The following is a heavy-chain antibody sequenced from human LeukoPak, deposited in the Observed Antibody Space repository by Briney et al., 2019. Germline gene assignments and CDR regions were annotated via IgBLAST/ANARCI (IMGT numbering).Heavy chain of an antibody. D-gene: IGHD2-21*02. CDR1: GGSLSSYY. Sequence: SETLSLTCTVSGGSLSSYYWSWLRQPPGKGLEWMGYIYYSGSTNYNPSLKSRVTISVDTSKNQFSLKLSSVTAADTAVYYCTRDVYCGGDCSYFDSWGQGTLVSVSS. CDR2: IYYSGST. V-gene: IGHV4-59*01. CDR3: TRDVYCGGDCSYFDS. J-gene: IGHJ4*02.